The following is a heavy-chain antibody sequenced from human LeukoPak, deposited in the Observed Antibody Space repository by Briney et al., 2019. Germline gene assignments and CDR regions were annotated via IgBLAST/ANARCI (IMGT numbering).Heavy chain of an antibody. CDR3: AKVASPYEHVWGSYRHFDY. CDR1: GFTFSSYA. CDR2: LSASGGST. Sequence: GGSLRLSCAASGFTFSSYAISWVRQAPGKGLEWVSALSASGGSTYYADSVKGRFAISRDNSKNTVYLQMNNLRAEDTAVYYCAKVASPYEHVWGSYRHFDYWGQGTLVTVSS. D-gene: IGHD3-16*02. V-gene: IGHV3-23*01. J-gene: IGHJ4*02.